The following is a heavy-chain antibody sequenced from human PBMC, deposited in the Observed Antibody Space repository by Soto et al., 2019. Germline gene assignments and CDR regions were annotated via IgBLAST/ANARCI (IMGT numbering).Heavy chain of an antibody. Sequence: EVQLVESGGGLVQPGKALRLSCAASGLTFSKYWMHWVRQAPGKGPVWVSYINSEGTTTDYADSVKGRFTISRDNAKNTLYLQMDILRVEDTAVYYCAIQDCTNDVCLEAAVTVGGALEYWGQGAQVTVSS. D-gene: IGHD2-8*01. CDR3: AIQDCTNDVCLEAAVTVGGALEY. CDR1: GLTFSKYW. J-gene: IGHJ4*02. CDR2: INSEGTTT. V-gene: IGHV3-74*01.